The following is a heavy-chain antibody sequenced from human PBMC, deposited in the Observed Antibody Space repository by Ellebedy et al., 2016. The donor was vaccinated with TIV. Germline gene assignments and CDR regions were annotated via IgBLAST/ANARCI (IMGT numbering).Heavy chain of an antibody. V-gene: IGHV4-4*02. D-gene: IGHD6-13*01. CDR3: ARVSVAAAVNYYYYGMDV. CDR1: GGSISSSNW. CDR2: IYHSGST. Sequence: SETLSLXXAVSGGSISSSNWWSLVRPPPGKGLEWIGEIYHSGSTNYNPSLKSRVTISVDKSKNQFSLKLSSVTAADTAVYYCARVSVAAAVNYYYYGMDVWGQGTTVTVSS. J-gene: IGHJ6*02.